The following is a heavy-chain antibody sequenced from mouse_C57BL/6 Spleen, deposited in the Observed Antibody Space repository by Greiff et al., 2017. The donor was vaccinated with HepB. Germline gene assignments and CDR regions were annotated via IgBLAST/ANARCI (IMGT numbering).Heavy chain of an antibody. J-gene: IGHJ2*01. Sequence: EVKLLESGPGLVKPSQSLSLTCSVTGYSITSGYYWNWIRQFPGNKLEWMGYISYDGSNNYNPSLKNRISITRDTSKNQFLLKLNSVTTEDTATYYCARNGDYWGQGTTLTVSS. CDR2: ISYDGSN. V-gene: IGHV3-6*01. CDR3: ARNGDY. CDR1: GYSITSGYY.